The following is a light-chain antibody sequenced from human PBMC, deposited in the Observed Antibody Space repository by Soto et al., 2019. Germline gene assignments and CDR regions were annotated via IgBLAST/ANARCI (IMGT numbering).Light chain of an antibody. CDR1: QSVRSW. CDR3: QQYDNYPLT. CDR2: DAS. Sequence: DIQMTQSPATLSASVGDRVTITCRASQSVRSWLAWYQQKPGTAPKLLIFDASRLESGVPLRFSGSASGTEFTLTISSLQPDDFATYYCQQYDNYPLTFGGGTKVEIK. V-gene: IGKV1-5*01. J-gene: IGKJ4*01.